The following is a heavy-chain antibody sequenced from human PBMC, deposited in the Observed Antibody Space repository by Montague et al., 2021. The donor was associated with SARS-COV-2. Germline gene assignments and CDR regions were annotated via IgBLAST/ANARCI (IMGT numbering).Heavy chain of an antibody. D-gene: IGHD5/OR15-5a*01. Sequence: TLSLTCTVSGGSISGGRYYWSWIRQHPGKGLEWIGYIYYTGSTYYNPSLKTRVAISVDTSKNQFSLKLSSVTAADTALYYCARAAIESTILLQWYFDLWGRGTLVAVSS. CDR3: ARAAIESTILLQWYFDL. CDR1: GGSISGGRYY. J-gene: IGHJ2*01. V-gene: IGHV4-31*03. CDR2: IYYTGST.